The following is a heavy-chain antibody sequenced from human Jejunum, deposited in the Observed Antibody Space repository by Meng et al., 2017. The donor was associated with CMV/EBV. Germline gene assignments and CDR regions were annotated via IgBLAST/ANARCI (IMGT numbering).Heavy chain of an antibody. Sequence: HLKEPGPGLVNPSETLALTCTVSGGSINTYFWSWMRQPAGKGLEWIGRVSPSGSTEYNPSLESRVTLSVDTSENQLSLKVNSVTAADTAVYFCAREWIWSGPMEDWGQGTLVTVFS. CDR2: VSPSGST. CDR3: AREWIWSGPMED. V-gene: IGHV4-4*07. CDR1: GGSINTYF. D-gene: IGHD3-3*01. J-gene: IGHJ1*01.